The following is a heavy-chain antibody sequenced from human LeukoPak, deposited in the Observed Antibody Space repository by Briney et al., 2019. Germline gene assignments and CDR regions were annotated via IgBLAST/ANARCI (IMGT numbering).Heavy chain of an antibody. Sequence: RGSLRLSCAASGFTVSSNYMSWVRQAPGKGLEWVSVIYSGGSTYYADSVKGRFTFSRDNSKNTLYLQMNSLRAEDTAVYYCARGVGQDAFDIWGQGTMVTVSS. V-gene: IGHV3-53*01. CDR2: IYSGGST. J-gene: IGHJ3*02. CDR1: GFTVSSNY. CDR3: ARGVGQDAFDI. D-gene: IGHD1-26*01.